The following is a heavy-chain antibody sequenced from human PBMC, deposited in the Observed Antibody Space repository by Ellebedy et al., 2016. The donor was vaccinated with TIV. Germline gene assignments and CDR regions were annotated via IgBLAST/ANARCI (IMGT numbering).Heavy chain of an antibody. CDR1: GYTFTSYG. D-gene: IGHD1-1*01. Sequence: ASVKVSXXASGYTFTSYGISWVRQAPGQGLEWMGWISAYNGNTNYAQKLQGRVTMTTDTSTDTAYMELSSLRSEDTAVYYCATGWAGTTPGLPAYWGQGTLVTVSS. CDR2: ISAYNGNT. CDR3: ATGWAGTTPGLPAY. J-gene: IGHJ4*02. V-gene: IGHV1-18*01.